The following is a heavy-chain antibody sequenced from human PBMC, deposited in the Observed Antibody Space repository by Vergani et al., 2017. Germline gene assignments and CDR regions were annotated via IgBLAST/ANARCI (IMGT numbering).Heavy chain of an antibody. D-gene: IGHD3-10*01. CDR3: TTAWGLYYLHGEYFQY. CDR1: GFTFDTYT. J-gene: IGHJ1*01. CDR2: LSSCGGDI. V-gene: IGHV3-23*01. Sequence: EVHLLESGGGLVQPGGSRRLSCAGAGFTFDTYTMAYVRQAPGKGLEWVATLSSCGGDIFYADSVKGRFTISRDNSNNTLFLQMNNLKDDDTAVYYYTTAWGLYYLHGEYFQYWGRGTLVSVSS.